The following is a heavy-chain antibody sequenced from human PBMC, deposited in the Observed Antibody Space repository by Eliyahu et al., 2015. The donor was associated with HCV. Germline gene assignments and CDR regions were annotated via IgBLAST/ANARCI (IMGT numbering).Heavy chain of an antibody. D-gene: IGHD2-21*02. CDR1: GFPFXXYA. V-gene: IGHV3-30-3*01. Sequence: QVQLVESGGGVVQPGRSLRLSCAASGFPFXXYAMHWVRQAPGKGLEWVAVISYDGSNKYYADSVKGRFTISRDNSKNTLYLQMNSLRAEDTAVYYCASPPPNTYLVTQFDYWGQGTLVTVSS. CDR2: ISYDGSNK. J-gene: IGHJ4*02. CDR3: ASPPPNTYLVTQFDY.